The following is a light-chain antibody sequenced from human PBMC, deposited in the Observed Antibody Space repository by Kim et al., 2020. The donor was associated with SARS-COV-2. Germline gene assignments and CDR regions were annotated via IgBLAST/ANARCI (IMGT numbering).Light chain of an antibody. Sequence: SASVGDRVTITCQASQDISNYLNWYQHKPGKAPKLLIYDASNLETGVPSRFSGSGSGTDFTFTISSLQPEDIATYYCQQYDNPTTFGGGTKVDIK. J-gene: IGKJ4*01. CDR3: QQYDNPTT. V-gene: IGKV1-33*01. CDR2: DAS. CDR1: QDISNY.